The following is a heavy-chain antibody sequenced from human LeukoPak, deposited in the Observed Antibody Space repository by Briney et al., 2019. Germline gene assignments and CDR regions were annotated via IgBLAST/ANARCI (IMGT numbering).Heavy chain of an antibody. CDR2: SGSGGST. V-gene: IGHV3-23*01. J-gene: IGHJ4*02. CDR1: GFTFSNYA. D-gene: IGHD6-19*01. CDR3: AKGGSGWSPGFDY. Sequence: PGGSLRLSCAASGFTFSNYAMSWVRQAPGKGLEWVSTSGSGGSTFYADSVKGRFTISRDNSKNTLYLQMNSLRAEDTAVYYCAKGGSGWSPGFDYWGQGTLVTVSS.